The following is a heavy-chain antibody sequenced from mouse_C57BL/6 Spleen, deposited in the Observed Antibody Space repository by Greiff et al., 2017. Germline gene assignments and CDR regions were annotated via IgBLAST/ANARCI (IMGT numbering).Heavy chain of an antibody. D-gene: IGHD2-4*01. V-gene: IGHV1-82*01. CDR2: IYPGDGDT. CDR1: GYAFSSSW. J-gene: IGHJ4*01. CDR3: APLGGLDAMDY. Sequence: VQLKESGPELVKPGASVKISCKASGYAFSSSWMNWVKQRPGKGLEWIGRIYPGDGDTNYNGKFKGKATLTADKSSSTAYMQLSSLTSEDSAVYFCAPLGGLDAMDYWGQGTSVTVSS.